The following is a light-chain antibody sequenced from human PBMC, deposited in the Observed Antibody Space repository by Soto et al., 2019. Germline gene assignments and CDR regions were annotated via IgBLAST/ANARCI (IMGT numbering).Light chain of an antibody. V-gene: IGKV3-15*01. CDR3: QQYHSWRS. Sequence: EIVLTQSPVTLSVSPGESATLSCRASKSVSTNLDWYQQKPGQAPRLLLYGAYTRATAVPDRFSGSGSATDFTLTISSLPSEAFAVYYCQQYHSWRSVGQGTKVESK. J-gene: IGKJ1*01. CDR1: KSVSTN. CDR2: GAY.